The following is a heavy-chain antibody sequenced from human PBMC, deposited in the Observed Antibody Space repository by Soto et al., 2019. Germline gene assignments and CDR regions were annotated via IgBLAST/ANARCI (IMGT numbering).Heavy chain of an antibody. V-gene: IGHV4-61*01. J-gene: IGHJ5*02. CDR3: ARGGYSYGQNWFDP. CDR2: IYYSGST. D-gene: IGHD5-18*01. Sequence: LSLTCTVSGGSVSSGSYYWSWIRQPPGKGLEWIGYIYYSGSTNYNPSLKSRVTISVDTSKNQFSLKLSSVTAADTAVYYCARGGYSYGQNWFDPWGQGTLVTVSS. CDR1: GGSVSSGSYY.